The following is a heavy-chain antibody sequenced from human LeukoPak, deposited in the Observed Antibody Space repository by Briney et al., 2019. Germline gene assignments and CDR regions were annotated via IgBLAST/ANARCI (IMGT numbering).Heavy chain of an antibody. Sequence: VASVKVSCPASGGTFSSYAISWVRQAPGQGLEWMGGIIPIFGTANYAQKFQGRVTMTTHESTSTAYMELSSLRSEDTAVYYCASAIVVVTAIPGWFDPWGQGTLVTVSS. CDR2: IIPIFGTA. D-gene: IGHD2-21*02. CDR3: ASAIVVVTAIPGWFDP. V-gene: IGHV1-69*05. J-gene: IGHJ5*02. CDR1: GGTFSSYA.